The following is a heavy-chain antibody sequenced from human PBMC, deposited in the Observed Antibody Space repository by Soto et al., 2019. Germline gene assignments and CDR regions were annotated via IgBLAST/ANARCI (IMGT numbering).Heavy chain of an antibody. V-gene: IGHV4-34*01. D-gene: IGHD3-10*01. CDR2: INHSGST. CDR3: ERVRGVRGALYCYYYYGMDV. Sequence: PSETLSLTCAVYGGSFSCYYLSWLRPPPGKGLDWIGEINHSGSTNYNPSLKSRVTISVDTSKNQFSLKLSSVTAADTAVYYCERVRGVRGALYCYYYYGMDVWGQGTTVTVSS. CDR1: GGSFSCYY. J-gene: IGHJ6*02.